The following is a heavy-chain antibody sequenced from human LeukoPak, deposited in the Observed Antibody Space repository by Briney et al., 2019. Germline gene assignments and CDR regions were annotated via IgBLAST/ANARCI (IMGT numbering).Heavy chain of an antibody. J-gene: IGHJ3*02. V-gene: IGHV1-46*01. Sequence: ASVKVSCKASGYTFTSYYMHWVRQAPGQGLEWMGIINPSGGSTSYAQKFQGRVTMTRDTSTSTVYMELSSLRSEDTAVYCCARGSPRGTWLFGISNTGIRADDAFDIWGQGTMVTVSS. D-gene: IGHD3-9*01. CDR3: ARGSPRGTWLFGISNTGIRADDAFDI. CDR1: GYTFTSYY. CDR2: INPSGGST.